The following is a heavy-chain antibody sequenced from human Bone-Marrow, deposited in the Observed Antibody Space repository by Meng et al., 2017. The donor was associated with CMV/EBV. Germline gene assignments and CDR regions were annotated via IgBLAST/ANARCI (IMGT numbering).Heavy chain of an antibody. D-gene: IGHD3-3*01. CDR3: AKEGVYDFWS. Sequence: GESLKISCAASGFTFSDSAMSWVRQTPTKGLEWVSAISNGGGSTFYADSVKGRFIISRDNSKNTVHLQMNSLRVEDTAIYYCAKEGVYDFWSWGQGTVVTVYS. CDR1: GFTFSDSA. J-gene: IGHJ4*02. V-gene: IGHV3-23*01. CDR2: ISNGGGST.